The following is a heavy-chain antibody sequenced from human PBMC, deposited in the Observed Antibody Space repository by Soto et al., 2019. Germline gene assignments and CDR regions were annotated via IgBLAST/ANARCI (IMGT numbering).Heavy chain of an antibody. CDR1: GYTGTGYY. CDR2: INPNSGGT. Sequence: ASVKVSCKASGYTGTGYYMHCVRQAPGQGLEGMGWINPNSGGTNYAQKFQCRVTMTRDTSISTSYMELSRLRSHDTDVYYCARAADREAAGRHDYYYYGMDVWGQGTTVTVSS. J-gene: IGHJ6*02. CDR3: ARAADREAAGRHDYYYYGMDV. D-gene: IGHD6-13*01. V-gene: IGHV1-2*02.